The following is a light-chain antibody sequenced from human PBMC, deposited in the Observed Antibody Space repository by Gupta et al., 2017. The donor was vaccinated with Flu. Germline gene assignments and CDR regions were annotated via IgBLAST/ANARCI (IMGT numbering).Light chain of an antibody. Sequence: DIVMTQSPDSLTVSLGERATINCKSSQSVLYSSNNKNYLAWYQQKPGQPPKLLIYWASTRESGVPDRFSGSGSGTDXSLTISXLQTEDVAVYYCQQYYSSPLITFGXGTKVEIK. CDR3: QQYYSSPLIT. J-gene: IGKJ4*01. V-gene: IGKV4-1*01. CDR2: WAS. CDR1: QSVLYSSNNKNY.